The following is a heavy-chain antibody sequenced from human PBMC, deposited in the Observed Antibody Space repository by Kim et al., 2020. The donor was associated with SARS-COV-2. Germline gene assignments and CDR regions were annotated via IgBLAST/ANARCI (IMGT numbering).Heavy chain of an antibody. Sequence: GGSLRLSCAASGFTFRSYAMTWVRQAPGKGLEWVSLISGSGAATYYADSVKGRFTISRDNSKNTLYLQMNSLRADDTATYYCAKLSSRQRSPTDYWGQGT. J-gene: IGHJ4*02. D-gene: IGHD6-6*01. CDR2: ISGSGAAT. CDR1: GFTFRSYA. CDR3: AKLSSRQRSPTDY. V-gene: IGHV3-23*01.